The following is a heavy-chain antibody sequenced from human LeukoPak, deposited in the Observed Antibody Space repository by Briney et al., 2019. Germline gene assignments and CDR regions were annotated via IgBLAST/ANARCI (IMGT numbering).Heavy chain of an antibody. J-gene: IGHJ4*02. CDR2: IYWNGGST. Sequence: PGGSLRLSCAASGFSFDDYGVTWVRQAPGRGLEWVSGIYWNGGSTGYADSVKGRFTISRDNAKNSLYLQMNSLRAEDTALYYCARVVIAAAGTGFDYWGQGTLATVSS. D-gene: IGHD6-13*01. CDR1: GFSFDDYG. CDR3: ARVVIAAAGTGFDY. V-gene: IGHV3-20*04.